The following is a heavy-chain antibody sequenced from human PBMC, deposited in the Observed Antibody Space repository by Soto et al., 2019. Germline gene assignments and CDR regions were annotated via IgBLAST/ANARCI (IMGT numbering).Heavy chain of an antibody. Sequence: EVQLLESGGGLVQPGGSLRLSCAASEFTFSNYVMSWVRQAPGKGLEWVSAITSSGATYYADSVRGRFTISRADSKTTLYLQMHSLRDGDADVYYCARGTAPHYLCQGPLVTVSS. CDR3: ARGTAPHY. J-gene: IGHJ4*02. D-gene: IGHD2-21*02. V-gene: IGHV3-23*01. CDR2: ITSSGAT. CDR1: EFTFSNYV.